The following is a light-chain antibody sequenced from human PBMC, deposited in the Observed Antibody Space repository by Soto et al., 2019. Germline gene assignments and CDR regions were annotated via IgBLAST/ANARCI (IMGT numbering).Light chain of an antibody. CDR1: QSISNH. Sequence: FRITQSPSSLFASVEDRVIITCRASQSISNHLNWYQQKPGKAPKLLIFAASSLQSGVPSRFSGSRSGPDFTLTISSLQPEDFATYYCQQSYSTPPAFGQGTKVDIK. CDR3: QQSYSTPPA. CDR2: AAS. V-gene: IGKV1-39*01. J-gene: IGKJ1*01.